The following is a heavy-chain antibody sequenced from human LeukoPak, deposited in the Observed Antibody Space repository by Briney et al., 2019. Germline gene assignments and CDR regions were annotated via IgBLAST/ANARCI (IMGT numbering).Heavy chain of an antibody. V-gene: IGHV3-23*01. CDR3: AKDSSGSYDY. Sequence: GGSLRLSCAGSGFTFSNYAMTWVRQAPGKGLEWVSSVSGSGRNTFYPDSVEGRFTISRDNSKNTVYLQMNSLRAEDTAVYYCAKDSSGSYDYWGQGTLVTVSS. D-gene: IGHD1-26*01. CDR1: GFTFSNYA. J-gene: IGHJ4*02. CDR2: VSGSGRNT.